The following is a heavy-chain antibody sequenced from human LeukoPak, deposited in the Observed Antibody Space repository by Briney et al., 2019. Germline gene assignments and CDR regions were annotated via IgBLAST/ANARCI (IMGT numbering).Heavy chain of an antibody. V-gene: IGHV3-30*04. CDR2: ISYDGSNK. J-gene: IGHJ3*02. CDR3: ARPRGLRQRDAFDI. Sequence: GRSLRLSCAASGFTFSSYAMHWVRQAPGKGLEWVAVISYDGSNKYYADSVKGRFTISRDNSKNTLYLQMNSLRAEDTAVYYCARPRGLRQRDAFDIWGQGTMVTVSS. CDR1: GFTFSSYA. D-gene: IGHD4-17*01.